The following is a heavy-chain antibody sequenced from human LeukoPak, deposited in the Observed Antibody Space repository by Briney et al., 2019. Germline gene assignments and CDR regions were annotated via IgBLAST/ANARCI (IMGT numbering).Heavy chain of an antibody. CDR1: GFTFSDYY. Sequence: GGSLRLSCGASGFTFSDYYMSWIRQAPGKGLEWVSYISSSSTYTNYADSVKGRFTISRDNAKNSLYLQMNSLRAEDTAVYYCARGRAPELWLKYNDYWGQGTLVTVSS. CDR3: ARGRAPELWLKYNDY. J-gene: IGHJ4*02. D-gene: IGHD6-19*01. CDR2: ISSSSTYT. V-gene: IGHV3-11*06.